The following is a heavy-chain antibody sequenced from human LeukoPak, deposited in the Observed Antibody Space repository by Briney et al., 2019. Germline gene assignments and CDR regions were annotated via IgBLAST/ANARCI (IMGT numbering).Heavy chain of an antibody. Sequence: SETLSLTCTVSGGSISSNSYYWGWIRQPPGKGLEWIGSIYYSGSTYYNPSLKSRVTISVDTSKNQFSLKLSSVTAADTAVYYCARLVADMYEDYWGQGTLVTVSS. J-gene: IGHJ4*02. D-gene: IGHD5-12*01. CDR1: GGSISSNSYY. CDR2: IYYSGST. CDR3: ARLVADMYEDY. V-gene: IGHV4-39*01.